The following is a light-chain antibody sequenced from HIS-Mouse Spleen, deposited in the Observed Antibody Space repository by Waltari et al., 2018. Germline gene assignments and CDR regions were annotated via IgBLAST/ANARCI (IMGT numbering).Light chain of an antibody. CDR1: RRDPGRYHL. CDR2: EGS. Sequence: QSALTQPPSVAGSPVQSLTSSCTGTRRDPGRYHLVTWYPQHPGKAPKLMIYEGSKRPSGVSNRFSGSKYGNTASLTISGLQAEDEADYYCCSYAGSSTYVFGTGTKVTVL. CDR3: CSYAGSSTYV. J-gene: IGLJ1*01. V-gene: IGLV2-23*01.